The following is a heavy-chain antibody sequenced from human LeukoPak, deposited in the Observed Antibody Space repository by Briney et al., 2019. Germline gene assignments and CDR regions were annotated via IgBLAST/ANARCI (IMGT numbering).Heavy chain of an antibody. V-gene: IGHV1-46*01. CDR2: INLNAVTT. D-gene: IGHD2-8*01. J-gene: IGHJ3*02. CDR3: ARGRMATEDAFDI. Sequence: ASVKVSCKASGYTFTNYYIHWMRQAPGQGLEWVGIINLNAVTTRYAQKFQGRVTITADESTSTAYMELSSLRSEDTAVYYCARGRMATEDAFDIWGQGTMVTVSS. CDR1: GYTFTNYY.